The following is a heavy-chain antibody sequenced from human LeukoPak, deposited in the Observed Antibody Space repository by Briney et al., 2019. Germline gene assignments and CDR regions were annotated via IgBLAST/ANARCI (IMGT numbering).Heavy chain of an antibody. CDR1: GFTFSNYA. Sequence: PGGSLRLSCAASGFTFSNYAMSWVRQAPGKGLEWVSAVSGSGGSTYYADSVKGRFTISRDNSMNTLYLQMNSLRAEDTAVYYCAKVVGAIPYYFDYWGQGTLVTVSS. D-gene: IGHD1-26*01. CDR2: VSGSGGST. J-gene: IGHJ4*02. V-gene: IGHV3-23*01. CDR3: AKVVGAIPYYFDY.